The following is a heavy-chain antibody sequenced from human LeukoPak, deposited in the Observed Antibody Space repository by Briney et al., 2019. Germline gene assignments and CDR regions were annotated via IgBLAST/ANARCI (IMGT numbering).Heavy chain of an antibody. V-gene: IGHV4-34*01. CDR3: ASGAVAGTGYYYMDV. CDR2: INISGST. Sequence: ADTLSLTCAVYGASFSGYYSSWIRQPPGRGLEWIGEINISGSTNYHPSLKSGATIPVDTPRNQFYLRLRSVTGAGAAVYYCASGAVAGTGYYYMDVWGKGTTVTVSS. J-gene: IGHJ6*03. CDR1: GASFSGYY. D-gene: IGHD6-19*01.